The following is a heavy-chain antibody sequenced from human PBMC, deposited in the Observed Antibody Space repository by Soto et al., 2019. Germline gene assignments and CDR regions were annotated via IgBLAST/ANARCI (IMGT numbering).Heavy chain of an antibody. CDR2: IYCDDDK. CDR1: GFSLSTSGVG. CDR3: AHRRGSAAGRYYYYGMDV. V-gene: IGHV2-5*02. D-gene: IGHD6-13*01. J-gene: IGHJ6*02. Sequence: QITLKESGPTLVKPTQTLTLTFTFSGFSLSTSGVGVDWIRQPPGKALEWLALIYCDDDKRYSPSLYSRLIITKDTYKNQQVLTMTNMDPVDTDTYCCAHRRGSAAGRYYYYGMDVWGPGTTVTVSS.